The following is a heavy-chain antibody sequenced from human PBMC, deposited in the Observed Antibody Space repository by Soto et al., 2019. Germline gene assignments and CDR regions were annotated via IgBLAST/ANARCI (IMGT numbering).Heavy chain of an antibody. J-gene: IGHJ3*02. V-gene: IGHV4-31*03. CDR3: ARDQGVAARPGAFDI. CDR1: GGSISSGGYY. D-gene: IGHD6-6*01. CDR2: IYYSGST. Sequence: PSETLSLTCTVSGGSISSGGYYWSWIRQHPGKGLEWIGYIYYSGSTYYNPSLKSRVTISVDTSNNQFSLKLSSVTAADTAVYYCARDQGVAARPGAFDIWGQGTMLTV.